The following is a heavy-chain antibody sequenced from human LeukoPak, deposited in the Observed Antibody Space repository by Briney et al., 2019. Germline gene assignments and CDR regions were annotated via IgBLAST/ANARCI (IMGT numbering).Heavy chain of an antibody. CDR2: INPSGSST. Sequence: ASVKVSCKASGYSFTSHYMHWVRQAPGQGLEWMGLINPSGSSTLYAQKFQGRVTMTRDMSTTTDYMELSSLRSEDAAVYYCARDNSVGDIAWWFDPWGQGTLVTVSS. V-gene: IGHV1-46*01. D-gene: IGHD3-16*02. CDR1: GYSFTSHY. J-gene: IGHJ5*02. CDR3: ARDNSVGDIAWWFDP.